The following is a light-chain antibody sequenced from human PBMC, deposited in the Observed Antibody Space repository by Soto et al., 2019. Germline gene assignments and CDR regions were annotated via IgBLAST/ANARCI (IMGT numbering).Light chain of an antibody. CDR1: QSINSN. V-gene: IGKV3-15*01. CDR2: GAS. Sequence: EIVMTQSPATLSVSPGERGTLSCRASQSINSNLAWYQQKPGQAPRLLIYGASTRATGIPARFSGSGSGTDFTFTISSLQPEDIATYYCQQYDNLPPTFGPGTKVDIK. CDR3: QQYDNLPPT. J-gene: IGKJ3*01.